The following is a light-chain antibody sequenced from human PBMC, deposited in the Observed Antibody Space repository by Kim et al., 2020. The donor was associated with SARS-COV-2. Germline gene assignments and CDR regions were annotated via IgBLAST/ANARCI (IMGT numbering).Light chain of an antibody. V-gene: IGKV1-5*01. J-gene: IGKJ1*01. CDR2: DAS. CDR3: QQYTSYST. Sequence: SASVGDRFTLTCRASQTIDRWLAWYQQKPGKAPVLLISDASTLESGVPSRFSGSGSGTEFTLTISSLQSDDFATYYCQQYTSYSTFGQGTKVDIK. CDR1: QTIDRW.